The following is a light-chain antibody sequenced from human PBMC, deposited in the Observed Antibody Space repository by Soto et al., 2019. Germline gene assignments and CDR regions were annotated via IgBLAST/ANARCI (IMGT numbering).Light chain of an antibody. J-gene: IGLJ2*01. CDR1: TRHRSYA. CDR2: LNPDGTH. V-gene: IGLV4-69*01. Sequence: QPVLTQSPSASASLGASVKLTCTLSTRHRSYAIAWHQHQPEKGPRFLMTLNPDGTHRKGDGIPDRFSGSSSGAERSLTISSLQSEDEANYYCQKWGTAMLVFGGGPKLTVL. CDR3: QKWGTAMLV.